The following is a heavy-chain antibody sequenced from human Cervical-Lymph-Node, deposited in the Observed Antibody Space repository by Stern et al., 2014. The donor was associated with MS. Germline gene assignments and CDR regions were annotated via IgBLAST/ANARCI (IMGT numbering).Heavy chain of an antibody. Sequence: EVQLVESGGGLVQPGGSLRLSCAGSGFTFSNFAMTWIRQAPGKGLEWVSGSGTDGGTHYAESGEGRFSISSDNSKKPLYLQMEGLRAEDTAVYYCGKDLHYWSADSWGQGTLVTVSS. CDR1: GFTFSNFA. J-gene: IGHJ4*02. V-gene: IGHV3-23*04. CDR2: SGTDGGT. D-gene: IGHD1-1*01. CDR3: GKDLHYWSADS.